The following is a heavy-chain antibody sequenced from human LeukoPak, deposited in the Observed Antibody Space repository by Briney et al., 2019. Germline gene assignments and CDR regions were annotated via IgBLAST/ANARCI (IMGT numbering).Heavy chain of an antibody. D-gene: IGHD6-19*01. CDR1: GYSFTSYW. J-gene: IGHJ4*02. CDR2: IYPGDSDT. Sequence: GESLKIPCKGSGYSFTSYWIGWVRQMPGKGLEWMGIIYPGDSDTRYSPSFQGQVTISADKSISTAYLQWSSLKASDTAMYYCARRGAVAGHTFDYWGQGTLVTVSS. V-gene: IGHV5-51*01. CDR3: ARRGAVAGHTFDY.